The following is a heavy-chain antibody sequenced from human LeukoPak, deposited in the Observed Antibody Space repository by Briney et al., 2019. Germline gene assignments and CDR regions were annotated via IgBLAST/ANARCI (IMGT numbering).Heavy chain of an antibody. Sequence: PGGSLTLSCAASGFTFSSYSMNWVRQAPGEGLEWVSSISSSSSYIDYADSVKGRFTISRDNAKNSLYLQMNSLRAEDTAVYYCARESGSRLQYPWFDPWGQGTLVTVSS. CDR3: ARESGSRLQYPWFDP. V-gene: IGHV3-21*01. CDR2: ISSSSSYI. D-gene: IGHD4-11*01. CDR1: GFTFSSYS. J-gene: IGHJ5*02.